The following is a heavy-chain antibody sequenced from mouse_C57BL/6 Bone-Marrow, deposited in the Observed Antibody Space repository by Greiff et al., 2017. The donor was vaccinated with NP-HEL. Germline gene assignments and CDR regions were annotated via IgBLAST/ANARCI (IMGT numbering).Heavy chain of an antibody. V-gene: IGHV7-1*01. CDR1: GFTFSDFY. J-gene: IGHJ3*01. CDR3: ARDLLPRSYDDAY. D-gene: IGHD2-10*01. Sequence: EVKLVESGGGLVQSGRSLRLSCATSGFTFSDFYMEWVRQAPGKGLEWIAASRNKANDYTTEYSASVKGRFIVSRDTSQSILYLQMNALRAEDTAIYYCARDLLPRSYDDAYWGQGTLVTVSA. CDR2: SRNKANDYTT.